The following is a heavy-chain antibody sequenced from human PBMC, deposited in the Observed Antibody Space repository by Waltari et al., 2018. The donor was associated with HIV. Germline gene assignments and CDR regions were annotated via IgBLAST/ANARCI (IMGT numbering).Heavy chain of an antibody. CDR2: MNPNGGAT. V-gene: IGHV1-2*02. CDR3: VRDRGLNWNGDI. D-gene: IGHD3-3*01. CDR1: GYTFTDHY. J-gene: IGHJ4*02. Sequence: QVQLVQSGAEVKRPGASVKVSCKASGYTFTDHYVFWVRQVPGPGLEWGWMNPNGGATKYEQKFQGRISMTRDTSITTAYMELSGLRSDDTAIFYCVRDRGLNWNGDIWGQGTLVTVSS.